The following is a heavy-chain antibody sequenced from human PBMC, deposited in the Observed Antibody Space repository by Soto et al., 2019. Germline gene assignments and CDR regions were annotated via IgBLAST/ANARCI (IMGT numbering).Heavy chain of an antibody. CDR1: GGTFSSYA. CDR2: IIPIFGTA. CDR3: ARGRVVVPAAIGYYGMDV. Sequence: SVKVSCKASGGTFSSYAISWVRQAPGQGLEWMGGIIPIFGTANYAQKFQGRVTITADESTSTAYMELSSLRSEDTAVYYCARGRVVVPAAIGYYGMDVWGQGTTVTVSS. V-gene: IGHV1-69*13. J-gene: IGHJ6*02. D-gene: IGHD2-2*01.